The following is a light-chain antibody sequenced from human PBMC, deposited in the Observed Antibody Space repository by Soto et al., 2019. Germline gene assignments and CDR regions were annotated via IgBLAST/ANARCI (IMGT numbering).Light chain of an antibody. CDR3: CSYAGSYPWV. Sequence: QSALTQPRSVSGSPGQSVTISCTGTSSDVGGYNYVSWYQQHPGKAPKLMIYDVSKRPSGVPDRFSGSKSGNTASLTISGLRAEDGADYYCCSYAGSYPWVFGGGTKLT. J-gene: IGLJ2*01. CDR2: DVS. V-gene: IGLV2-11*01. CDR1: SSDVGGYNY.